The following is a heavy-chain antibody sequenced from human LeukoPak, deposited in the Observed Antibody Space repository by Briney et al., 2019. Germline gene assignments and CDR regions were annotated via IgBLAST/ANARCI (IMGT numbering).Heavy chain of an antibody. Sequence: SETLSLTCTVSGGSISSHYWSWIRQPPGKGLEWIGYIYYSGSTNYNPSLKSRVTISVDTSKNQFSLKLSSVTAADTAVYYCARALVVAISGDNWFDPWDQGTLVTVSS. CDR3: ARALVVAISGDNWFDP. CDR2: IYYSGST. D-gene: IGHD2-15*01. J-gene: IGHJ5*02. V-gene: IGHV4-59*11. CDR1: GGSISSHY.